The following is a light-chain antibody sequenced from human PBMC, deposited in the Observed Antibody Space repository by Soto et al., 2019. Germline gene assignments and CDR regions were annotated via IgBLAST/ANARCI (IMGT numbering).Light chain of an antibody. CDR2: GNN. CDR3: CSSAPESTYV. V-gene: IGLV1-40*01. J-gene: IGLJ1*01. Sequence: SVLAQPPSVSGAPGQKVTISCTGSSSNIGAGYALHWYQQLPGTAPKLLLYGNNNRPSGAPDRLSGSTSGTSASLAITGLQAEDEADYFCCSSAPESTYVCGTGTKVTVL. CDR1: SSNIGAGYA.